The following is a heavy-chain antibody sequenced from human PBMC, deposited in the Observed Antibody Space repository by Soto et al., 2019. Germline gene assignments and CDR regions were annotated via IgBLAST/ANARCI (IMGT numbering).Heavy chain of an antibody. D-gene: IGHD4-17*01. Sequence: PGGSLRLSCAASGFTFSSYSMNWVRQAPGKGLEWVSYISSSSSTIYYADSVKGRFTISRDNSKNSLYLQMNSLRAEDTAVYYCAKNRPPPSTGPIDYWGQGTLVTVSS. CDR3: AKNRPPPSTGPIDY. J-gene: IGHJ4*02. CDR2: ISSSSSTI. V-gene: IGHV3-48*01. CDR1: GFTFSSYS.